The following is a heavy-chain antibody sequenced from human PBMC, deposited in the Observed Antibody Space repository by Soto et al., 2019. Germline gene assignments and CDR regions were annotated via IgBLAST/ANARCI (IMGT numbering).Heavy chain of an antibody. CDR1: GGTFSSYA. J-gene: IGHJ4*02. Sequence: QVQLVQSGAEVKKPGSSVKVSCKASGGTFSSYAISWVRQAPGQGLEWMGGIIPIFGTANYAQKFQGRVTITADESTSTADMELSSLRSEDPGVYYCAREGLEPQRIPPYWGQGTLVTVSS. V-gene: IGHV1-69*12. CDR3: AREGLEPQRIPPY. D-gene: IGHD6-13*01. CDR2: IIPIFGTA.